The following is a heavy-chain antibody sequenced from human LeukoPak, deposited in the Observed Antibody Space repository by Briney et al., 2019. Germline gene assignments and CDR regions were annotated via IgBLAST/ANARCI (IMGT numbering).Heavy chain of an antibody. CDR1: GVSISSSNSY. CDR2: IYYTGNT. V-gene: IGHV4-39*01. D-gene: IGHD5-24*01. CDR3: ARMNMDGYTLLDY. Sequence: SETLSLTCTVSGVSISSSNSYWGWIRQPPGKGLEWIGSIYYTGNTYYNASLKSRVTISIDTSKNQISLRLTSVTAADTAMYYCARMNMDGYTLLDYWGQGTLVTVSS. J-gene: IGHJ4*02.